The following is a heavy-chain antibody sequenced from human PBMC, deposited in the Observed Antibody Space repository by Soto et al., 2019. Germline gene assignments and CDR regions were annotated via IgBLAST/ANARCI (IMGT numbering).Heavy chain of an antibody. D-gene: IGHD3-9*01. CDR3: ASQSEYYDILTGYYQGYYFDY. CDR1: GFTFSSYA. CDR2: ISGSGGST. J-gene: IGHJ4*02. V-gene: IGHV3-23*01. Sequence: GGSLRLSCAASGFTFSSYAMSWVRQAPGKGLEWVSAISGSGGSTYYADSVKGRFTIPRDNSKNTLYLQMNSLRAEDTAVYYCASQSEYYDILTGYYQGYYFDYWGQGTLVTVSS.